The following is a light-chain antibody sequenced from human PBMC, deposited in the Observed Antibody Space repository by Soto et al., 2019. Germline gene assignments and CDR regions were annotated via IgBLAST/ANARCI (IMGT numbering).Light chain of an antibody. CDR1: QGIYNY. V-gene: IGKV1-27*01. J-gene: IGKJ5*01. CDR3: QKYNSALLT. CDR2: AAS. Sequence: DIQMTQSPSSLSASVGDRVTITCRASQGIYNYLAWYQQKPGKAPKLLIYAASTLEAGVPSRFSGSGSGTDFTLTISSLQPEDVATYYCQKYNSALLTFGQGTRLEIK.